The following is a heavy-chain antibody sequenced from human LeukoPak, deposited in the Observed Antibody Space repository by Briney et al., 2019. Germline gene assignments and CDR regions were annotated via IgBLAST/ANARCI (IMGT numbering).Heavy chain of an antibody. V-gene: IGHV1-24*01. J-gene: IGHJ4*02. CDR1: EYTLTELS. CDR2: FDPEDGET. D-gene: IGHD3-22*01. CDR3: ATVVMVRSGSYYFDY. Sequence: ASVKVSCKVSEYTLTELSMHWVRQAPGKGLEWMGGFDPEDGETIYAQKFQGRVTMTEDTSTDTAYMELSSLRSEDTAVYYCATVVMVRSGSYYFDYWGQGTLVTVSS.